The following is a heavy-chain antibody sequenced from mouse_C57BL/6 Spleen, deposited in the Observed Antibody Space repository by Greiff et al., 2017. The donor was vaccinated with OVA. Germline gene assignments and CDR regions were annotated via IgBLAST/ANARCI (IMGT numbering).Heavy chain of an antibody. Sequence: QVQLKQSGAELARPGASVKLSCKASGYTFTSSGISWVKQRTGQGLEWIGEIYPRSGNTYYNEKFKGKATLTADKSSSTAYMELRSLTSEDSAVYFCARDYSNYDYAMDYWGQGTSVTVSS. CDR3: ARDYSNYDYAMDY. CDR1: GYTFTSSG. V-gene: IGHV1-81*01. D-gene: IGHD2-5*01. CDR2: IYPRSGNT. J-gene: IGHJ4*01.